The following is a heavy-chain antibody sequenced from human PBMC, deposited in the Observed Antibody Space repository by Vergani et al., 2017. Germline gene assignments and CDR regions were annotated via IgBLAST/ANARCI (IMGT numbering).Heavy chain of an antibody. V-gene: IGHV1-8*01. CDR2: MNPKSGNT. D-gene: IGHD1-14*01. CDR1: GYNFTSFD. Sequence: QEQLVQSGAEVRKPGASVKVSCKASGYNFTSFDINWVRLATGQGVEWMGWMNPKSGNTAYAAKFQGRITMTRDSSTDTAYMEMKSLRSEDTAIYFYARGDRDSKYRHDWFGPWGQGTVVTVSS. J-gene: IGHJ5*02. CDR3: ARGDRDSKYRHDWFGP.